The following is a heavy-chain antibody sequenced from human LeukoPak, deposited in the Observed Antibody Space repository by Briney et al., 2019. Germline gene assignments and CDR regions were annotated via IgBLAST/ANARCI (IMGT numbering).Heavy chain of an antibody. V-gene: IGHV3-74*01. D-gene: IGHD3-22*01. Sequence: PGGSLRLSCAASGFSFSTHWMHWVRQAPGKGLVYVAQINSDGSATAYADSVKGRFTISRDNAKNTLYLEMSSLRAEDTAVYYCGGLTVVARDHWGQGTLVTVSS. CDR2: INSDGSAT. CDR1: GFSFSTHW. J-gene: IGHJ4*02. CDR3: GGLTVVARDH.